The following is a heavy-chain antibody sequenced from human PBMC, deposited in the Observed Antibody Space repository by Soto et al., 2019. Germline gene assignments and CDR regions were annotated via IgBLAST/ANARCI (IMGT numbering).Heavy chain of an antibody. V-gene: IGHV3-48*01. Sequence: GGSLRLSCAASGFPFSSYSMNWVRQAPGKGLEWVSYISSSSSTIYYADSVKGRFTISRDNAKNSLYLQMNSLRAEDTAVYYCAKDLRIAVAGTDYFDSWGQGTLVTVSS. CDR3: AKDLRIAVAGTDYFDS. CDR1: GFPFSSYS. CDR2: ISSSSSTI. J-gene: IGHJ4*02. D-gene: IGHD6-19*01.